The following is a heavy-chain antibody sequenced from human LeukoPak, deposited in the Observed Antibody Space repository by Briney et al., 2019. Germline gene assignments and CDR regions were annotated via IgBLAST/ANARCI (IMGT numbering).Heavy chain of an antibody. Sequence: GGSLRLSCAASGFTFSSYGMHWVRQAPGKGLEWVAFIRYDGSNKYYADSVKGRFTISRDNAKNSLYLQMNSLRAEDTAVYYCAREIMAYYDFWSGYYTLDNWFDPWGQGTLVTVSS. CDR1: GFTFSSYG. J-gene: IGHJ5*02. CDR3: AREIMAYYDFWSGYYTLDNWFDP. V-gene: IGHV3-30*02. CDR2: IRYDGSNK. D-gene: IGHD3-3*01.